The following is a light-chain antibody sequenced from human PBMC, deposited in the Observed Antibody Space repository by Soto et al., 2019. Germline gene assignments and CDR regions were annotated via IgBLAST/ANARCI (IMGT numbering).Light chain of an antibody. Sequence: QSALTQPASVSGSPGQSITISCTGTSSDIGVYNYVSWYQQHPGKAPKLMIYDVTKRPSGVSNRFSGSKSGNTASLTISGLQTEDEADHYCTSYRGSGIFEVFGGGTKLTVL. CDR1: SSDIGVYNY. V-gene: IGLV2-14*01. CDR2: DVT. J-gene: IGLJ2*01. CDR3: TSYRGSGIFEV.